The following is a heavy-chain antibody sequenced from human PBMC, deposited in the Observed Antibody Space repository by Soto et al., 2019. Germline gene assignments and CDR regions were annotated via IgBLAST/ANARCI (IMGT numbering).Heavy chain of an antibody. CDR2: IYSGGST. V-gene: IGHV3-53*01. Sequence: GSLRLSCAASGFTVSDSYMSWVRQAPGKGLEWVSVIYSGGSTYYADSVKGRFTISRDSSKNTLYLQMNSLRAEDTAVYYCARGFQSSFGYWGQGTQVTVSS. D-gene: IGHD2-21*01. CDR1: GFTVSDSY. J-gene: IGHJ4*02. CDR3: ARGFQSSFGY.